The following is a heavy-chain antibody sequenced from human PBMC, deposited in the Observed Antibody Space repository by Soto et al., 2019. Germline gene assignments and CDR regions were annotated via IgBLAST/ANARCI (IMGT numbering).Heavy chain of an antibody. J-gene: IGHJ6*02. V-gene: IGHV4-34*01. CDR2: INHSGGT. CDR3: ARGGNGMVYASRSADYSGMDV. D-gene: IGHD2-8*01. CDR1: GGTFSGYY. Sequence: PSGTLSLTCAVYGGTFSGYYWSWIRQPPGKGLEGIGEINHSGGTNYNPSLKRRVTISVDTSKNQLSLQLSSVTAADTAVYYCARGGNGMVYASRSADYSGMDVWGQGTTVTVSS.